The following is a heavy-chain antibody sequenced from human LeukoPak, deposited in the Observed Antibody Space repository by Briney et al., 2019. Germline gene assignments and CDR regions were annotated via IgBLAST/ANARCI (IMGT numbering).Heavy chain of an antibody. V-gene: IGHV1-69*04. CDR3: ARYYYGMDV. Sequence: SVKVSCKASGGSFSSYAISWVRQAPGQGFEWMGRIIPILGIANYAQKFQGRVTITADKSTSTAYMELSSLRSEDTAVYYCARYYYGMDVWGQGTTVTVSS. CDR2: IIPILGIA. D-gene: IGHD1-14*01. J-gene: IGHJ6*02. CDR1: GGSFSSYA.